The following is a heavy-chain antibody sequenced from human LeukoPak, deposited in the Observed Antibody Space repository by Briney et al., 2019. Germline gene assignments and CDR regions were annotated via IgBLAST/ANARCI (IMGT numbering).Heavy chain of an antibody. J-gene: IGHJ4*02. CDR3: AREFRKPSTGD. V-gene: IGHV3-66*01. CDR2: IYSGGST. D-gene: IGHD1-14*01. CDR1: GFTVSSNY. Sequence: GGSLRLSCAASGFTVSSNYMSWVRQAPGKGLEWVSVIYSGGSTYYADSVKGRFTISRDNSKNTLYLQMNSLRAEDTAVYFCAREFRKPSTGDWGQGTLVTVSS.